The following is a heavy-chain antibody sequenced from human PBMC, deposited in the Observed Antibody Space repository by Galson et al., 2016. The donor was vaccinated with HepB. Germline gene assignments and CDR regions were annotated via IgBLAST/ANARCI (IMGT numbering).Heavy chain of an antibody. Sequence: SLRLSCAASGFSFSSYSMNWVRQAPGKGLEWVSYISVYRTIYYADSVRGRFTISRDNAQNSVYLQMNTLRADDTAVYYCARGKGRWLQRQYRGAFDIWGQGTMVTVSS. J-gene: IGHJ3*02. CDR2: ISVYRTI. D-gene: IGHD5-24*01. CDR3: ARGKGRWLQRQYRGAFDI. V-gene: IGHV3-48*04. CDR1: GFSFSSYS.